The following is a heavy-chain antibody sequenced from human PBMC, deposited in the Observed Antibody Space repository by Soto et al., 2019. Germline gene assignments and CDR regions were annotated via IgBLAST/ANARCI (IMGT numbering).Heavy chain of an antibody. J-gene: IGHJ6*02. Sequence: SETLSLTCTVSGGSISSYYWSWIRQPPGKGLEWIGYIYYSGSTNYNPSLKSRVTISVDTSKNQFSLKLSSVTAADTAVYYCARHKRYGSGTGLGYGMDVWGQGTTVTVSS. CDR2: IYYSGST. D-gene: IGHD3-10*01. V-gene: IGHV4-59*08. CDR1: GGSISSYY. CDR3: ARHKRYGSGTGLGYGMDV.